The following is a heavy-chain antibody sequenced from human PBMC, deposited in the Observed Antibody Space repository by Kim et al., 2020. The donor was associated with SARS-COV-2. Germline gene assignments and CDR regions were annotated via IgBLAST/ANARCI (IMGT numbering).Heavy chain of an antibody. Sequence: ASVKVSCKASGYTFTSYHINWVRQATGQGLEWMGWMNPNSGNTGYAQKFQGRVTMTRNTSISTAYMELSSLRSEDTAVYYCARGRRGTMIVVVIPYYYYNMDVWGQGTTVTVSS. J-gene: IGHJ6*02. CDR1: GYTFTSYH. CDR3: ARGRRGTMIVVVIPYYYYNMDV. D-gene: IGHD3-22*01. V-gene: IGHV1-8*01. CDR2: MNPNSGNT.